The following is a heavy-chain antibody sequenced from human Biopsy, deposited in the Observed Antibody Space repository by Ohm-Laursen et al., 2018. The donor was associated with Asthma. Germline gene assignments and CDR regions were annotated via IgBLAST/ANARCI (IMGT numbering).Heavy chain of an antibody. Sequence: GSLRLSCAAPGFSFGDFFMTWVRQAPGKGLEWVSAISGSGGSTYYADSVKGRFTISRDNSKNTLYLQMNSLRAEDTAVYYCAKDKRYSGSYFDYWGQGTLVTVSS. D-gene: IGHD1-26*01. CDR3: AKDKRYSGSYFDY. CDR2: ISGSGGST. V-gene: IGHV3-23*01. CDR1: GFSFGDFF. J-gene: IGHJ4*02.